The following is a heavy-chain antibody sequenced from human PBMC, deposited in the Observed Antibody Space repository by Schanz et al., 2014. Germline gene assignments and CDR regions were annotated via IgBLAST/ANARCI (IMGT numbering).Heavy chain of an antibody. V-gene: IGHV3-23*01. J-gene: IGHJ2*01. D-gene: IGHD2-21*01. CDR3: AKGQGAVINNWYFDL. CDR2: ISSSGGHI. CDR1: GFTFSSYA. Sequence: EVQLLESGGGLVQPGGSLRLSCAVSGFTFSSYAMSWVRQAPGKGLEWVSSISSSGGHIYYADSVKGRFTISRDNSINTLSLQMNSLSADDTAVYYCAKGQGAVINNWYFDLWGRGTLVTVSS.